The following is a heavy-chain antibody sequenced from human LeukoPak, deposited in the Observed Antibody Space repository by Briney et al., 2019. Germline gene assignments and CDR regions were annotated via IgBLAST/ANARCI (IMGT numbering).Heavy chain of an antibody. CDR3: ARRSGGTCDY. Sequence: GGSLRLSCAASGFSFNNYAMDWVRQAPGKGLEWVSTIGASVSNTNYADSVKGRFTISRDNSKNTLSLQMSSLKVEDTAVYYCARRSGGTCDYWGQGTWSPSPQ. CDR1: GFSFNNYA. CDR2: IGASVSNT. J-gene: IGHJ4*02. V-gene: IGHV3-23*01. D-gene: IGHD1-1*01.